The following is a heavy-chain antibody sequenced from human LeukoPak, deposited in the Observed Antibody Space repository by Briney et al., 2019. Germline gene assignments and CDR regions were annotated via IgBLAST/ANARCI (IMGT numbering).Heavy chain of an antibody. CDR1: GGSISSYS. CDR2: IYYSGST. D-gene: IGHD3-3*01. Sequence: SETLSLTCTVSGGSISSYSWSWIRQPPGKGLEWIGYIYYSGSTNYNPSLKSRVTISVDTSKNQFSLKLSSVTAADTAVYYCARGELTLEDWGQGTLVTVSS. J-gene: IGHJ4*02. V-gene: IGHV4-59*01. CDR3: ARGELTLED.